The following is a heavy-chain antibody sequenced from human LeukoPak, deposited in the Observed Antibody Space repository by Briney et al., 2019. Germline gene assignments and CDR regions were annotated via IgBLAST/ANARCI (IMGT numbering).Heavy chain of an antibody. CDR2: ISSSSTI. Sequence: GGSLRLSCAASGFTFSSYSMHWVRQAPGKGLEWVSYISSSSTIYYADSVKGRFTISRDNAKNSLYLQMNSLRDEDTAVYYCARDADYGGNREWDYWGQGTLVTVSS. D-gene: IGHD4-23*01. CDR1: GFTFSSYS. J-gene: IGHJ4*02. CDR3: ARDADYGGNREWDY. V-gene: IGHV3-48*02.